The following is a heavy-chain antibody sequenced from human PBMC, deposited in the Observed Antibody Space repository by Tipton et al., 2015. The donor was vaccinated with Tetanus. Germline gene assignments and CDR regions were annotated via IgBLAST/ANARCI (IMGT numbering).Heavy chain of an antibody. D-gene: IGHD6-6*01. Sequence: GSLRLSCSVSGFLFSSYTMNWVRQAPGRGLEWVSSISSTTSYIYYSDSVKGRFTISRDNAKNSLYLQMNSLTADDTAVYFCASGSSLDYWGQRALVTVSS. J-gene: IGHJ4*02. CDR3: ASGSSLDY. V-gene: IGHV3-21*01. CDR1: GFLFSSYT. CDR2: ISSTTSYI.